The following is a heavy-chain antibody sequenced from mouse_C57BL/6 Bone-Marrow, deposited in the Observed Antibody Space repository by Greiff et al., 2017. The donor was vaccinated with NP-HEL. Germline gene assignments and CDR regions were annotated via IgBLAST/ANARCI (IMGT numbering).Heavy chain of an antibody. Sequence: VQLQQSGPELVKPGASVKIPCKASGYTFTDYNMDWVKQSHGKSLEWIGDINPNNGGTIYNQKFKGKATLTVDKSSSTAYMELRSLTSEDTAVYYCARRSSSGYSYYFDYWGQGTTLTVSS. J-gene: IGHJ2*01. V-gene: IGHV1-18*01. CDR3: ARRSSSGYSYYFDY. D-gene: IGHD3-2*02. CDR1: GYTFTDYN. CDR2: INPNNGGT.